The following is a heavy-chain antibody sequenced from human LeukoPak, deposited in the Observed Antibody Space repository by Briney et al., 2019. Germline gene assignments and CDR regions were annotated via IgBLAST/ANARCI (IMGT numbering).Heavy chain of an antibody. V-gene: IGHV4-34*01. Sequence: SETLSLTCAVYGGSFSGYYWSWIRQPPGKGLEWIGEINHSGSTNYNPSLKSRVTISVDTSKNQFSLKLSSVTAADTAVYYCARGPPGSYDSGRLIYYYYMDVWGKGTTVTVSS. J-gene: IGHJ6*03. CDR2: INHSGST. D-gene: IGHD5-12*01. CDR1: GGSFSGYY. CDR3: ARGPPGSYDSGRLIYYYYMDV.